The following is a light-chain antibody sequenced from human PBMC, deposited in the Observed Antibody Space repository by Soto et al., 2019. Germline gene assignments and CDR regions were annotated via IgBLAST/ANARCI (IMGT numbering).Light chain of an antibody. J-gene: IGLJ2*01. V-gene: IGLV2-14*01. CDR1: SSDVGGYNY. CDR2: DVS. CDR3: SSYTSSTTLV. Sequence: QSALTRPASVSGSPGQSITISCTGTSSDVGGYNYVSWYQQHPGKAPKLMIYDVSNRPSGFSNRFSGSKSGNTASLTISGLQAEDEAVYYRSSYTSSTTLVFGGGTKATVL.